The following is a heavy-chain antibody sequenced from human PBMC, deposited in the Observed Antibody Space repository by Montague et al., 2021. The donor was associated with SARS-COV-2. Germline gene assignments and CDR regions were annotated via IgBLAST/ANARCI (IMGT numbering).Heavy chain of an antibody. Sequence: SETLSLICSVSGFSISSGFYWAWTRQSPGKGPEWIGTVYHSGYTHYNPSLRGRVTVSIDTSKNQFSLTVTPVTAADTAVYFCARRGYTGSDYFDYWGQGTLVTVSS. J-gene: IGHJ4*02. CDR3: ARRGYTGSDYFDY. D-gene: IGHD5-12*01. V-gene: IGHV4-38-2*01. CDR1: GFSISSGFY. CDR2: VYHSGYT.